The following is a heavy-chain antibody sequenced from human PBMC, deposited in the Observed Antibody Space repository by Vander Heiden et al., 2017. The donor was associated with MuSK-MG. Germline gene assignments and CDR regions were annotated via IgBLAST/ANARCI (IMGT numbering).Heavy chain of an antibody. D-gene: IGHD6-25*01. CDR3: ATYLLAASQY. J-gene: IGHJ4*02. CDR1: GLTFNNAW. CDR2: IASETDGGTT. Sequence: EVRLVESGGGLVKPGGSLRLPCAVSGLTFNNAWMSWVRQGPGKGLEWVGRIASETDGGTTDYAAPVKGRFTISRDESKNTVYLHMNNLRTDDTAVYYCATYLLAASQYWCQGTLVTVSS. V-gene: IGHV3-15*04.